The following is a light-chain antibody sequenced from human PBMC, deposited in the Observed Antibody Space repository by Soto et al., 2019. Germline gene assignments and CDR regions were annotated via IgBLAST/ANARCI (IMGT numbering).Light chain of an antibody. V-gene: IGKV3-15*01. CDR1: QSVSSN. CDR2: GAP. CDR3: QQYNNWPSWT. J-gene: IGKJ1*01. Sequence: EIVMTQSPATLSVSPWEIATLSCRASQSVSSNLAWYQQKPGQAPRLLIYGAPTRATGIPARFSGSGSGTEFTLTISSLQSEDFAVYYCQQYNNWPSWTLGQGTKVDIK.